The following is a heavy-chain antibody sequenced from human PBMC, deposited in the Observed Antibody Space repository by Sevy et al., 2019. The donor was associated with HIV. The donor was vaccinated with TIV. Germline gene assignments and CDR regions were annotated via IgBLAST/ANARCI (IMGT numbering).Heavy chain of an antibody. CDR2: ISSSSNYI. CDR1: GFTFSNSG. Sequence: GGSLRLSCAASGFTFSNSGMNWVRQAPGKGLEWVSSISSSSNYIYYADSVKGRFTISRDNAKNSLYLQMNSLGAEDTAVYYCARDRDMITFGVAEAFDIWGQGTVVTVSS. D-gene: IGHD3-16*01. J-gene: IGHJ3*02. CDR3: ARDRDMITFGVAEAFDI. V-gene: IGHV3-21*01.